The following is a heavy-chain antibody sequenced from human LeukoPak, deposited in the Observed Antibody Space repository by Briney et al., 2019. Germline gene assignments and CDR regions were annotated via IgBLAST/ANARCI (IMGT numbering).Heavy chain of an antibody. CDR2: FDPEDGET. J-gene: IGHJ5*02. D-gene: IGHD1-1*01. CDR1: GYTITNNY. Sequence: ASVKVSCKASGYTITNNYMHWVRQAPGQGLEWMGGFDPEDGETIYAQKFQGRVTMTEDTSTDTAYMELSSLRSEDTAVYYCATEGNNYWFDPWGQGTLVTVSS. CDR3: ATEGNNYWFDP. V-gene: IGHV1-24*01.